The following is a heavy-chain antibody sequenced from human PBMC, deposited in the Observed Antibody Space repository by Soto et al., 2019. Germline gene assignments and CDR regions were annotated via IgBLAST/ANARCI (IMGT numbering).Heavy chain of an antibody. Sequence: QVQLVQSGAEVKKPGSSVKVSCKASGGTFSSYAISWVRQAPGQGLEWMGGIIPIFGTANYAQKFQGRVTITADESTSTAYMDLSSLRSEDTGVYYCARDAAMVRGGAWYFDLWGRGTLVTVSS. V-gene: IGHV1-69*01. J-gene: IGHJ2*01. CDR3: ARDAAMVRGGAWYFDL. CDR2: IIPIFGTA. D-gene: IGHD3-10*01. CDR1: GGTFSSYA.